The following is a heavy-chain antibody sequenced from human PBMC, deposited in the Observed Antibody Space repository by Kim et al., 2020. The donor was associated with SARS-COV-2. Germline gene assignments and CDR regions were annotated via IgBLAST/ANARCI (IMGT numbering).Heavy chain of an antibody. D-gene: IGHD3-10*01. CDR2: ISWNSGSV. CDR1: GFTFDDYA. V-gene: IGHV3-9*01. CDR3: AKDYYGLGNAFNI. J-gene: IGHJ3*02. Sequence: GGSLRLSCAASGFTFDDYAMHWVRQAPGKGLEWISGISWNSGSVGYAASVKGRFIIARDNAKNSLFLQLNSLRLEDTAFYYCAKDYYGLGNAFNIWGQGTLVTVSP.